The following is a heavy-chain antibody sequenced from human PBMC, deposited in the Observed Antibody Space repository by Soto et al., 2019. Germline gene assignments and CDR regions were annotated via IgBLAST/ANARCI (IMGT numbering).Heavy chain of an antibody. V-gene: IGHV4-4*07. D-gene: IGHD3-9*01. CDR2: IYHTGST. Sequence: SETLSLTCTVSGGSISPYFWSWIRQPAGGGLEWIGRIYHTGSTNYNPSLKSRVTMSLATSRNQFSLKLSSVTAADTAVYYCARSTAVPNNPRSRYFFDFWGQGTLVTVSS. CDR1: GGSISPYF. CDR3: ARSTAVPNNPRSRYFFDF. J-gene: IGHJ4*02.